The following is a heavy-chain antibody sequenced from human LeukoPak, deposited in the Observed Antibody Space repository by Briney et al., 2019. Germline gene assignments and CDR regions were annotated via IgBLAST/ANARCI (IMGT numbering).Heavy chain of an antibody. CDR1: GYTFTSYG. J-gene: IGHJ6*03. CDR2: ISAYNGNT. D-gene: IGHD3-10*01. CDR3: AREFNGFGGYYMDV. V-gene: IGHV1-18*01. Sequence: ASVKVSCKASGYTFTSYGISWVRQAPGQGLEWMGWISAYNGNTNYAQKLQGRVTMTTDTSTSTAYMELRSLRSDDTAVYYRAREFNGFGGYYMDVWGKGTTVTVSS.